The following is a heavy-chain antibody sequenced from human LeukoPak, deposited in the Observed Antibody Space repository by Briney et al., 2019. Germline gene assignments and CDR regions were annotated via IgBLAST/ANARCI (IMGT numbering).Heavy chain of an antibody. D-gene: IGHD2-21*02. J-gene: IGHJ3*02. V-gene: IGHV3-64*01. Sequence: GGSLRLSCAASGFTFSYYAMHWVRQAPGKGLEYVSAISSNGGSTYYANSVKGRFTISRDNSKNPLYLQMCSLRAEDMAVYYCARAKGRLLSAFDIWGHGTMVTVSS. CDR3: ARAKGRLLSAFDI. CDR1: GFTFSYYA. CDR2: ISSNGGST.